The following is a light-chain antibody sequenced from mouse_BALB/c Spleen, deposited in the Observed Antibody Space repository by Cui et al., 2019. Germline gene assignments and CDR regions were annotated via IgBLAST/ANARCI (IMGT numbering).Light chain of an antibody. V-gene: IGKV12-98*01. CDR2: AAS. J-gene: IGKJ2*01. CDR3: QQHYSTPYT. CDR1: QTIGTW. Sequence: IQLTQSPASQSASLGESVTITCLASQTIGTWLAWYQQKPGKSPQLLIYAASSLEDGVPSRFRGSGSGTKFSFKISSLQAEDFVSYYCQQHYSTPYTFGGGTKLEIK.